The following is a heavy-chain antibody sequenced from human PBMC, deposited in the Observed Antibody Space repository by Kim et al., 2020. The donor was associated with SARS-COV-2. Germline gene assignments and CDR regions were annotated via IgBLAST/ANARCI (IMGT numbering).Heavy chain of an antibody. Sequence: SLKSRVTMSVDTSKNQFSLKLSSVTAVDTAVYYCASLGDGYSYGEDAFDIWGQGTMVTVSS. V-gene: IGHV4-28*01. J-gene: IGHJ3*02. CDR3: ASLGDGYSYGEDAFDI. D-gene: IGHD5-18*01.